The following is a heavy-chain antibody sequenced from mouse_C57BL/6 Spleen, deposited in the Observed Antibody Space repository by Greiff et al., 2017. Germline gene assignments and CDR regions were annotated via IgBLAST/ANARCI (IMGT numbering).Heavy chain of an antibody. CDR2: IYPGDGDT. Sequence: QVQLKESGAELVKPGASVKISCKASGYAFSSYWMNWVKQRPGKGLEWIGQIYPGDGDTNYNGKFKGKATLTADKSSSTAYMQLSSLTSEDAAVYFCARSDGNPAWFADWGQGTLVTVSA. CDR3: ARSDGNPAWFAD. J-gene: IGHJ3*01. CDR1: GYAFSSYW. D-gene: IGHD2-1*01. V-gene: IGHV1-80*01.